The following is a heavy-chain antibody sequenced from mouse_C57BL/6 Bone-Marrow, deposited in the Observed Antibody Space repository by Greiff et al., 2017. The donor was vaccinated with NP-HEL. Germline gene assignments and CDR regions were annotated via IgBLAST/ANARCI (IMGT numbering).Heavy chain of an antibody. CDR3: AREEGNYLY. CDR2: IYPGSGST. D-gene: IGHD5-5*01. Sequence: QVQLKQPGAELVKPGASVKMSCKASGYTFTSYWITWVKQRPGQGLEWIGDIYPGSGSTNYNETLKSKATLTVDTSSSTAYMQLSSLTSEDSAVYYCAREEGNYLYWGQGTTLTVSS. J-gene: IGHJ2*01. V-gene: IGHV1-55*01. CDR1: GYTFTSYW.